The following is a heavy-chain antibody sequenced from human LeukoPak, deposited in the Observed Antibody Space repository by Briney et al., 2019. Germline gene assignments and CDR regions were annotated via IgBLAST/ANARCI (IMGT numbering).Heavy chain of an antibody. CDR3: AKERGRRSYYVDYYYYMDA. D-gene: IGHD1-26*01. V-gene: IGHV3-23*01. Sequence: GGSLRLSCAASGFTFSSYAMSWVRQAPGKGLEWVSAISGSGGSTYYADSVKGRFTVSRDNSKNTLYLQMNSLRAEDTAVYYCAKERGRRSYYVDYYYYMDAWGKGTTVTASS. CDR1: GFTFSSYA. CDR2: ISGSGGST. J-gene: IGHJ6*03.